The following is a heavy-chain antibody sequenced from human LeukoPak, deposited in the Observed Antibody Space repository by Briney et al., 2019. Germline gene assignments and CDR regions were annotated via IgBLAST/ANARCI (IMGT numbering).Heavy chain of an antibody. CDR1: GGSVSSGSYY. Sequence: SETLSLTCTVSGGSVSSGSYYWRWIRQPPGKGLEWIGYIYYSGSTNYNPSLKSRVTISVDTSKNQFSLKLSSVTAADTAVYYCARGGYSYGPPHFDLWGRGTLVTVSS. CDR2: IYYSGST. CDR3: ARGGYSYGPPHFDL. V-gene: IGHV4-61*01. J-gene: IGHJ2*01. D-gene: IGHD5-18*01.